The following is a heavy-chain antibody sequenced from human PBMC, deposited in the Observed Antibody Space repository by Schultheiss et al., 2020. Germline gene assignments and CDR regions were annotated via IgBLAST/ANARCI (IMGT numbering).Heavy chain of an antibody. J-gene: IGHJ4*02. CDR3: TRDLGAVVLVAAFFDY. CDR2: INPNSGGT. Sequence: ASVKVSCKASGYTFTGYYMHWVRQAPGQGLEWMGWINPNSGGTNYAQKFQGRVTMTTDISTSTAYMEVRGLTSDDTAVYYCTRDLGAVVLVAAFFDYWGQGTLVTVSS. D-gene: IGHD2-15*01. CDR1: GYTFTGYY. V-gene: IGHV1-2*02.